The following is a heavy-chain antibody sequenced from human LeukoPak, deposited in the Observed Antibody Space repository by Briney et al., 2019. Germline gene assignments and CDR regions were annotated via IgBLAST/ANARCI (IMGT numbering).Heavy chain of an antibody. CDR1: GFTVSSNY. J-gene: IGHJ3*02. CDR3: ARLYYYDSSDGAFDI. Sequence: TGGSLRLSCAASGFTVSSNYMSWVRQAPGKGLEWVSVIYSGGSTYYADPVKGRFTISRDNSKNTLYLQMNSLRAEDTAVYYCARLYYYDSSDGAFDIWGQGTMVTVSS. V-gene: IGHV3-53*01. D-gene: IGHD3-22*01. CDR2: IYSGGST.